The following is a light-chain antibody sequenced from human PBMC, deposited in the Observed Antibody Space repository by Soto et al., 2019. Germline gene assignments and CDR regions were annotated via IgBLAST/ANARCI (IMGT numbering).Light chain of an antibody. CDR1: SSDVGAYNY. CDR2: EVN. Sequence: QSVLTQPASVSGSPGQSITISCTGTSSDVGAYNYVSWYQQHPGKAPKLLIYEVNNRPSGVSSRFSGSKSGNTASLTISGLQAEDEADYYCSSYAGSDTLVFGGGTQLTVL. CDR3: SSYAGSDTLV. J-gene: IGLJ7*01. V-gene: IGLV2-14*01.